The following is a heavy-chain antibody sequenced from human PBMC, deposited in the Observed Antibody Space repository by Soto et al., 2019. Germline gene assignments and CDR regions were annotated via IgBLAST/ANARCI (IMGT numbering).Heavy chain of an antibody. D-gene: IGHD3-22*01. Sequence: PGGSLRLSCAASGFTFSTYDMHWVRQAPGKGLEYVSGISRNVENTYYANSVKGRFTISRDNSKNTLYLQMGSLRGEDTAVYYCARDPILPNYYDSSGYSYYFDYWGLGTLVTVSS. CDR2: ISRNVENT. CDR1: GFTFSTYD. CDR3: ARDPILPNYYDSSGYSYYFDY. J-gene: IGHJ4*02. V-gene: IGHV3-64*01.